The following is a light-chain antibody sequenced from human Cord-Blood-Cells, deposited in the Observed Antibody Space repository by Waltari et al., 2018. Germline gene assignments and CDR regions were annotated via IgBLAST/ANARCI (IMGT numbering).Light chain of an antibody. CDR3: SSYAGSNNLV. CDR1: SSDVGGYNY. V-gene: IGLV2-8*01. Sequence: QSALTQPPSASGSPGQSVTISCTGTSSDVGGYNYVSWYQQHPGKAPKLMIYEVSMRPSGVPVRFSGSKSGNTASLTVSGLQAEDEADYYCSSYAGSNNLVFGGGTKLTVL. CDR2: EVS. J-gene: IGLJ2*01.